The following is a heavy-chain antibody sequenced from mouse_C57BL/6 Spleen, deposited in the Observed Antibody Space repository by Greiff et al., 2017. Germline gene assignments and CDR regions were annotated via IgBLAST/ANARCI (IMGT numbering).Heavy chain of an antibody. CDR1: GYAFSSYW. D-gene: IGHD2-1*01. CDR2: IYPGDGDT. Sequence: QVHVKQSGAELVKPGASVKISCKASGYAFSSYWMNWVKQRPGKGLEWIGQIYPGDGDTNYNGKFKGKATLTADKSSSTAYMQLSSLTSEDSAVYFCARRGGYGNPAWFAYWGQGTLVTVSA. J-gene: IGHJ3*01. V-gene: IGHV1-80*01. CDR3: ARRGGYGNPAWFAY.